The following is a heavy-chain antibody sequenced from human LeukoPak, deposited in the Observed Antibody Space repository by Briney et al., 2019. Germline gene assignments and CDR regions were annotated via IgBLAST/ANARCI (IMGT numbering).Heavy chain of an antibody. CDR1: GFTFHEKYA. D-gene: IGHD6-19*01. Sequence: GGSLRLSCGASGFTFHEKYAMHWVRQAPGKGLEWVSAISGSGGSTYYADSVKGRFTISRDNSKNTLYLQMNGLRAEDTAVYHCAKDQSRIAVAGTSHYWGQGTLVTVSS. V-gene: IGHV3-23*01. CDR3: AKDQSRIAVAGTSHY. J-gene: IGHJ4*02. CDR2: ISGSGGST.